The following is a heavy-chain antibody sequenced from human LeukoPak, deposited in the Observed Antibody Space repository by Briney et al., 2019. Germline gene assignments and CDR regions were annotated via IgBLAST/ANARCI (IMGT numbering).Heavy chain of an antibody. D-gene: IGHD6-13*01. V-gene: IGHV1-46*01. CDR3: ARDDIAAAGSGYFDY. CDR1: GYTFTSYY. CDR2: INPSGGST. Sequence: ASVKVSCKASGYTFTSYYMHWVRQAPGQGLEWMGIINPSGGSTSYAQKFQGRVTVARDTSTSTVYMEPSSLRSEDTAVYYCARDDIAAAGSGYFDYWGQGTLVTVSS. J-gene: IGHJ4*02.